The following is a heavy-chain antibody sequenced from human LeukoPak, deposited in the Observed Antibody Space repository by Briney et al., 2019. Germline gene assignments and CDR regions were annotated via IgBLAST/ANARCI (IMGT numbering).Heavy chain of an antibody. Sequence: SETLSLTCTVSGGSISSGDYYWSWIRQPPGKGLEWIGYIYYSGSTYYNPSLKSRVTISVDTSKNQFSLKLSSVTAADTAVYYCARGRGYCSSTSCVRYYCYYYGMDVWGQGTTVTVSS. CDR1: GGSISSGDYY. CDR2: IYYSGST. J-gene: IGHJ6*02. D-gene: IGHD2-2*01. CDR3: ARGRGYCSSTSCVRYYCYYYGMDV. V-gene: IGHV4-30-4*01.